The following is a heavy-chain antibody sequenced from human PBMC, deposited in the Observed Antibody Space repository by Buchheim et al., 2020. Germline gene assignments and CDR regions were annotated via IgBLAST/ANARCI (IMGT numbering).Heavy chain of an antibody. V-gene: IGHV3-30*18. CDR3: AKFSRELLQLPDY. J-gene: IGHJ4*02. CDR1: GFTFSSYG. CDR2: ISYDGSNK. Sequence: QVQLVESGGGVVQPGRSLRLSCAASGFTFSSYGMHWVRQAPGKGLEWVAVISYDGSNKYYADSVKGRFTISRDHSKNTLYLQMNSLRAEDTAVYYCAKFSRELLQLPDYWGQGTL. D-gene: IGHD1-26*01.